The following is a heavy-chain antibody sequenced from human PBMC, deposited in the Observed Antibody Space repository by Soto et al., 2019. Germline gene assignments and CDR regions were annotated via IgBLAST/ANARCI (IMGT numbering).Heavy chain of an antibody. CDR2: IYATGTT. D-gene: IGHD1-1*01. CDR3: VSDGTKTLRGWWDP. V-gene: IGHV4-4*07. J-gene: IGHJ5*02. Sequence: SDTLSLTCTFSGASISGFYWSWIRKSAGKGLEWIGRIYATGTTDYNPSLKSRVMMSVDTSKKQFSLKLRSVTAADTAVYYWVSDGTKTLRGWWDPWGTG. CDR1: GASISGFY.